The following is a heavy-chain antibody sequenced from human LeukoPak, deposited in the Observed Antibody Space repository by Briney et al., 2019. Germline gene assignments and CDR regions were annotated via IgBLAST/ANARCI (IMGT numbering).Heavy chain of an antibody. CDR3: ATGSVYDRDFDS. J-gene: IGHJ4*02. V-gene: IGHV3-23*01. CDR1: APPFSSYS. D-gene: IGHD5/OR15-5a*01. Sequence: GGSLRLSCHAAAPPFSSYSMNWVRQAPREWLEWASGISGSGDDTYSADYVKGRFTISRANSKSTGYLQKYRLRDEDTAVYYCATGSVYDRDFDSWGQGMLVSVSS. CDR2: ISGSGDDT.